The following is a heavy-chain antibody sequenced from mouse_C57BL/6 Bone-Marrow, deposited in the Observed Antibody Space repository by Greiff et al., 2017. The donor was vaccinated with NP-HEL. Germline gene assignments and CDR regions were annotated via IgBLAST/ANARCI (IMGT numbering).Heavy chain of an antibody. D-gene: IGHD2-5*01. V-gene: IGHV14-1*01. CDR3: TTYYSNYGGAWFAY. Sequence: EVQLQQSGAELVRPGASVKLSCTASGFNIKDYYMHWVKQRPEQGLEWIGRIDPEDGDTEYAPKFQGKATMTADTSSNTAYLQLSSLTSEDTAVYYCTTYYSNYGGAWFAYWGQGTLVTVSA. J-gene: IGHJ3*01. CDR2: IDPEDGDT. CDR1: GFNIKDYY.